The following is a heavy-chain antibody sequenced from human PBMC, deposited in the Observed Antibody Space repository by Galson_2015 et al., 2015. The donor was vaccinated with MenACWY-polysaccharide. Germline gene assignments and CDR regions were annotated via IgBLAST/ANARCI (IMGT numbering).Heavy chain of an antibody. CDR2: IQYDGSQK. J-gene: IGHJ3*02. D-gene: IGHD2-2*01. CDR3: AREGSRIVFHAFDI. CDR1: GLKFRGSG. Sequence: SLRLSCAASGLKFRGSGMHWVRQAPGKGLEWVVVIQYDGSQKQYIDSVKGRFTISRDNSKNTLYLEMNTLGVEDTAVYYCAREGSRIVFHAFDIWGQGTMVTVSS. V-gene: IGHV3-33*01.